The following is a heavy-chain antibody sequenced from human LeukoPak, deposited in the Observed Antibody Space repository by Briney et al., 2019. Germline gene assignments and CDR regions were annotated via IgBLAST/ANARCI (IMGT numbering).Heavy chain of an antibody. Sequence: ASVKVSCKASGYTFTSYDIDWVRQATGQGLEWMGWMNPNSGNTGYAQKFQGRVTMTRNTSISTAYMELSGLRSEDTAVYYCARGRGITMVRGVIRWFDPWGQGTLVTVSS. D-gene: IGHD3-10*01. CDR1: GYTFTSYD. J-gene: IGHJ5*02. CDR2: MNPNSGNT. CDR3: ARGRGITMVRGVIRWFDP. V-gene: IGHV1-8*01.